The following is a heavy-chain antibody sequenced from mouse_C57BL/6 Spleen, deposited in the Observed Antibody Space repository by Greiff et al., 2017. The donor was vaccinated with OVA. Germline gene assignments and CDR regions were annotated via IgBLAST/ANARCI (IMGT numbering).Heavy chain of an antibody. D-gene: IGHD3-1*01. V-gene: IGHV5-4*01. CDR3: ARDRADLYAMDY. Sequence: EVKLVESGGGLVKPGGSLKLSCAASGFTFSSYAMSWVRQTPEKRLEWVATISDGGSYTYYPDNVKGRFTISRDNAKNNLYLQMSHLKSEDTAMYYCARDRADLYAMDYWGQGTSVTVSS. CDR2: ISDGGSYT. J-gene: IGHJ4*01. CDR1: GFTFSSYA.